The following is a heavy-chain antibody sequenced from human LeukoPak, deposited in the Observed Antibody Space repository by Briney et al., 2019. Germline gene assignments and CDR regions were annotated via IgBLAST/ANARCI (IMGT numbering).Heavy chain of an antibody. CDR1: GLTFSSYA. Sequence: GGSLRLSCAASGLTFSSYAMHWVRQAPGKGLEYVSAISSNGGSTYYANSVKGRFTISRDNSKNTLYLQMGSLRAEDMAVYYCARRNDFWSGYYEVGYFDYWGQGTLVTVSS. D-gene: IGHD3-3*01. J-gene: IGHJ4*02. CDR2: ISSNGGST. V-gene: IGHV3-64*01. CDR3: ARRNDFWSGYYEVGYFDY.